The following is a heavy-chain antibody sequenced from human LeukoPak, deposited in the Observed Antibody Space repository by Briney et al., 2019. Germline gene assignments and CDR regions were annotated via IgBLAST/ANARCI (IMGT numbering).Heavy chain of an antibody. J-gene: IGHJ4*02. CDR1: GFSVSSNY. CDR2: IYTGGTT. CDR3: ARDWTTTAVALDY. D-gene: IGHD6-19*01. V-gene: IGHV3-66*01. Sequence: GGSLRLSCAASGFSVSSNYMNWVRQAPGKGLEWVSAIYTGGTTYYADPVKGRFTISRDNSKNTLYLQMNSLRAEDTAVYYCARDWTTTAVALDYWGQGTLVTVSS.